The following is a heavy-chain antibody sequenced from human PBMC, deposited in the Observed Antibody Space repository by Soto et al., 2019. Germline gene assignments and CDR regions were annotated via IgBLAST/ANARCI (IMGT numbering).Heavy chain of an antibody. J-gene: IGHJ4*02. V-gene: IGHV3-33*01. CDR3: ARDMDYDSSGYYGY. CDR1: GFTFSSYG. CDR2: IWFDGSNK. Sequence: GGSLRLSCAASGFTFSSYGMHWVRQAPGKGLEWVAVIWFDGSNKWYADSVKGRFTISRDNSKNTLYLQMNSLRAEDTAVYYCARDMDYDSSGYYGYWGQGTLVTVSS. D-gene: IGHD3-22*01.